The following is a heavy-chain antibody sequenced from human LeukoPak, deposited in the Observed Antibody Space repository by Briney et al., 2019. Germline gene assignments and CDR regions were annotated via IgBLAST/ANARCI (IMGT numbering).Heavy chain of an antibody. Sequence: PSETLSLTCTVSDGSISSSSFYWGWIRQPPGKGLEWIGSISYSGSTYYNPSLKSRLTISVDTSKSQFSLKLSSVTAADTAVYYCARQSGPYTSSWFDYWGPGTLVTVSS. J-gene: IGHJ4*02. D-gene: IGHD6-13*01. CDR1: DGSISSSSFY. CDR3: ARQSGPYTSSWFDY. V-gene: IGHV4-39*01. CDR2: ISYSGST.